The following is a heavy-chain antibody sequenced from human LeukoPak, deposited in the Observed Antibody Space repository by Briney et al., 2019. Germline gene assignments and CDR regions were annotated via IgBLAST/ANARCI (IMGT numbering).Heavy chain of an antibody. D-gene: IGHD3-22*01. CDR2: IHTSGST. V-gene: IGHV4-4*07. CDR1: GSSISSYY. CDR3: ARDVYYYDSSGHRLLDY. J-gene: IGHJ4*02. Sequence: PSETLSLTCTVSGSSISSYYWSWIRQPAGKGLEWIGRIHTSGSTNYNPSLKSRVTMSADTSKNQFSLKLSSVTAADTAVYYCARDVYYYDSSGHRLLDYWGQGTLVTVSS.